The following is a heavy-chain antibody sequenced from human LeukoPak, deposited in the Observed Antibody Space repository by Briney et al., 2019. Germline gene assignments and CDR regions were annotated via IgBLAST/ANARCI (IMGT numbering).Heavy chain of an antibody. CDR1: GGSLSSYY. CDR3: ARSPPRDTSGHYSPYFDY. D-gene: IGHD3-22*01. J-gene: IGHJ4*02. Sequence: SETLSLTCSVSGGSLSSYYWSWIRQPPGKGLEWIGYVLDIATTNYNPSLRSRVTVSVDTSRNQFSLRLSSVTAADTAVYYCARSPPRDTSGHYSPYFDYWGQGTLVTVSS. CDR2: VLDIATT. V-gene: IGHV4-59*01.